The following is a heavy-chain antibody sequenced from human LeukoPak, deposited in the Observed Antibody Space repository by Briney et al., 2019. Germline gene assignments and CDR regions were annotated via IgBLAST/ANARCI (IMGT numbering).Heavy chain of an antibody. CDR1: GGSFSSNSYY. V-gene: IGHV4-61*02. D-gene: IGHD3-22*01. J-gene: IGHJ4*02. CDR2: IYTRGRT. Sequence: PSETLSLTCTVSGGSFSSNSYYWSWIRQPAGKGLEWIGRIYTRGRTNYNPSLKSRVTMSIDTSRNQFSLKLNSVTAADTAVYYCARSPEGYGSSGFYYYFDYWGQGTLVTVSS. CDR3: ARSPEGYGSSGFYYYFDY.